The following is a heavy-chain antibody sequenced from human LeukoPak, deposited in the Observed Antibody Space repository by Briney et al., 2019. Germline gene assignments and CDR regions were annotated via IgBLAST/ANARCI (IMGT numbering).Heavy chain of an antibody. D-gene: IGHD4-17*01. J-gene: IGHJ4*02. CDR3: AREGEWAPNDDYGDYGDY. V-gene: IGHV3-21*01. CDR2: ISSSSSYI. Sequence: GGSLRLSCAASGFTFSSYSMNWVRQAPGKGLEWVSSISSSSSYIYYADSVEGRFTISRDNAKNSLYLQMNSLRAEDTAVYYCAREGEWAPNDDYGDYGDYWGQGTLVTVSS. CDR1: GFTFSSYS.